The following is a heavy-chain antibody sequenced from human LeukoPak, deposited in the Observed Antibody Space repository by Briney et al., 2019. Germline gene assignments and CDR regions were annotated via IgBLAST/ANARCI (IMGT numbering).Heavy chain of an antibody. CDR3: ARDSCSSTSCRKKFDD. CDR2: IYYSGST. J-gene: IGHJ4*02. V-gene: IGHV4-39*07. CDR1: GVSISSTNYY. D-gene: IGHD2-2*01. Sequence: SETLSLTCSISGVSISSTNYYWGWLRQPPGKGLERIGSIYYSGSTYYNPSLKSRVTISVDTSKIQFSLNLSSVTAADTAVYYCARDSCSSTSCRKKFDDWGQGTLVTVSS.